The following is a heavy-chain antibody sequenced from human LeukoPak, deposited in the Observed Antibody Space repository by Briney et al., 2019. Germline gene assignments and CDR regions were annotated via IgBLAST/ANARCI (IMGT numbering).Heavy chain of an antibody. V-gene: IGHV1-8*01. Sequence: ASVKVSCKASGYTFTSYDINWVRQATGQGLEWMGWMNPNSGNTGYAQKFQGRVTMTRNTSISTAYMELSSLRSEDTAVYYCARAHDSSGSWFDPWGQGTLVTVSS. J-gene: IGHJ5*02. CDR1: GYTFTSYD. CDR2: MNPNSGNT. D-gene: IGHD3-22*01. CDR3: ARAHDSSGSWFDP.